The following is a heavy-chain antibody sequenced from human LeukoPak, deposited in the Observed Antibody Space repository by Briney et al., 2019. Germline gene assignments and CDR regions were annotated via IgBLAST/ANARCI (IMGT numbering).Heavy chain of an antibody. CDR2: ISYDGSHK. CDR1: GFTFSIFA. Sequence: GGSLRLSCAASGFTFSIFAMHWVRQAPGKGLEWVGIISYDGSHKYYADSVKGRFTISRDNSENTLCLQMNSLRPEDTAVYYCARDAYGSGIYYPPGYWGQGTLVTVSS. J-gene: IGHJ4*02. CDR3: ARDAYGSGIYYPPGY. V-gene: IGHV3-30*01. D-gene: IGHD3-10*01.